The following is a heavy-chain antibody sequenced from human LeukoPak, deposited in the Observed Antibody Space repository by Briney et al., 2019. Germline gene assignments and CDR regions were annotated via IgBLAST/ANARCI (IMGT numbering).Heavy chain of an antibody. D-gene: IGHD3-22*01. J-gene: IGHJ3*02. CDR2: INHSGST. CDR3: ARTGWAVVYAFDI. V-gene: IGHV4-34*01. CDR1: GGSLSGYY. Sequence: SETLSLTCAVYGGSLSGYYWSWIRQPPGKGLEWIGEINHSGSTNYNPSLKSRVTISVDTSKNQFSLKLSSVTAADTAVYYCARTGWAVVYAFDIWGQGTMVTVSS.